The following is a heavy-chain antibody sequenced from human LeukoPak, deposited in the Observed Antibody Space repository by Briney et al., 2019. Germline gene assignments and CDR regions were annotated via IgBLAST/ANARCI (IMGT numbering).Heavy chain of an antibody. D-gene: IGHD6-19*01. J-gene: IGHJ4*02. CDR3: ARTLAGRGAYFDY. V-gene: IGHV4-39*07. Sequence: PSETLSLTCTVSGGSISSSSYYWGWIRQPPGKGLEWIGNINYRGSTYYNPSLESRLTIAVDTSKNQFSLKLSSVTAADTAVYYCARTLAGRGAYFDYWGQGTLVTVSS. CDR1: GGSISSSSYY. CDR2: INYRGST.